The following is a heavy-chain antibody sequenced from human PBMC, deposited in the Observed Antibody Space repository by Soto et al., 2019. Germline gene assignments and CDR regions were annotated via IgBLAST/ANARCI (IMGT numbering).Heavy chain of an antibody. D-gene: IGHD3-10*01. CDR3: ALGRGGSGSLTPRVDF. V-gene: IGHV3-23*01. J-gene: IGHJ4*02. CDR2: ISGGGDTT. Sequence: EVQLLESGGGLVQPGGSLRLSCAASGFTFNNYAMTWVRQAPGKGLEWVSAISGGGDTTSYADSAKGRFTVSRDGSKNTLYLQMSSLRAEDTALYYCALGRGGSGSLTPRVDFWGQGTLVTVSS. CDR1: GFTFNNYA.